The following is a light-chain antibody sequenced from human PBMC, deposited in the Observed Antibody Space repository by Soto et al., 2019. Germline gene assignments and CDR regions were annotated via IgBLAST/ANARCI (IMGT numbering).Light chain of an antibody. CDR3: QQYKTYSTWT. CDR1: QGISSY. CDR2: GAS. V-gene: IGKV1-9*01. Sequence: DIQLTQSPSFLSASVGDRVTTPCRDSQGISSYLAWFQQKPGRAPNLLIYGASTLQSGVPSRFSGSGSGTDFTLTISNLQPEDSATYFCQQYKTYSTWTFGQGTKVDIK. J-gene: IGKJ1*01.